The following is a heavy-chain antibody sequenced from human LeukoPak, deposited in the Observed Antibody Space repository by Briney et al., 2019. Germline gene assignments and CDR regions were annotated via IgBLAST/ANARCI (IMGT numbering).Heavy chain of an antibody. D-gene: IGHD3-22*01. CDR2: ISTYDGNT. CDR1: GYSFTSYG. V-gene: IGHV1-18*01. CDR3: AKSGASSGYSPINY. J-gene: IGHJ4*01. Sequence: ASVKVSCKASGYSFTSYGISWVRQAPGQGLEWMGWISTYDGNTNFAQNVQGRVTMSTDSSTRTAYMELTSLRSDDTAVYYCAKSGASSGYSPINYWGPGTLVTVSS.